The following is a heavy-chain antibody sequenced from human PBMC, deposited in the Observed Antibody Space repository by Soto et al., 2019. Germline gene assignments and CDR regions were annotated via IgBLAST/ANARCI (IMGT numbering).Heavy chain of an antibody. CDR1: GGTFSSYA. CDR2: IIPIFGTA. CDR3: ARGPARDGRQNYGMDV. V-gene: IGHV1-69*01. J-gene: IGHJ6*02. Sequence: QVQLVQSGAEVKKPGSSVKVSCKASGGTFSSYAISWVRQAPGQGLEWMGGIIPIFGTANYAQKFQCRVTNTADESTSTPYMELSTLRSEDTAVSYCARGPARDGRQNYGMDVWGQGTTVTVSS. D-gene: IGHD2-15*01.